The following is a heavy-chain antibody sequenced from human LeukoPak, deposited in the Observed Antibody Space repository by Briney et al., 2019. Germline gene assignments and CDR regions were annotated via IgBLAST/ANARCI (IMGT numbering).Heavy chain of an antibody. Sequence: SETLSLTCTVSGGSISSYYWSWIRQPPGKGLEWIGYIYYSGSTNYNPSLKSRVTISVDTSKNQFSLKLSSVTAADTAVYYCARHDARSMVRGVMVDWGQGTLVTVSS. D-gene: IGHD3-10*01. V-gene: IGHV4-59*08. CDR1: GGSISSYY. J-gene: IGHJ4*02. CDR3: ARHDARSMVRGVMVD. CDR2: IYYSGST.